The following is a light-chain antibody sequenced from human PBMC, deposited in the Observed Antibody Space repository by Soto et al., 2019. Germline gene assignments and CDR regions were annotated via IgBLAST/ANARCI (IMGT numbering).Light chain of an antibody. CDR3: QQRSNWPPWT. CDR1: QSVSSY. Sequence: EIVLTQSPATLSLAPGERATLSCRASQSVSSYLAWYQQKPGQAPRLLIYDASNRATGIPARFSGSASGTDFTLTISSLEPDDFAVYYCQQRSNWPPWTVGQGTKVAIK. V-gene: IGKV3-11*01. J-gene: IGKJ1*01. CDR2: DAS.